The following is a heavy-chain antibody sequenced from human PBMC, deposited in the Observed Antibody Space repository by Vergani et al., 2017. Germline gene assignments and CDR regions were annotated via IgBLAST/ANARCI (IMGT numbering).Heavy chain of an antibody. D-gene: IGHD3-22*01. CDR2: IIPILGIA. CDR3: ARFLRGFVCDDAFDI. CDR1: GGTFSSYT. J-gene: IGHJ3*02. V-gene: IGHV1-69*02. Sequence: QVQLVQSGAEVKKPGSSVKVSCKASGGTFSSYTISWVRQAPGQGLEWMGRIIPILGIANYAQKFQGRVTITADKSTSTAYMELSSLRAEDTAVYYCARFLRGFVCDDAFDIWGQGTMVTVSS.